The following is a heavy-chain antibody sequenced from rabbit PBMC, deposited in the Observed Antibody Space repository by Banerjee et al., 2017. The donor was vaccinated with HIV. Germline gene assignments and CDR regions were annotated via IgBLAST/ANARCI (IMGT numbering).Heavy chain of an antibody. CDR3: ARDSSGWGGDAFDP. V-gene: IGHV1S47*01. J-gene: IGHJ2*01. CDR1: GIDFSSYG. D-gene: IGHD4-1*01. Sequence: ELVESGGGLVQPGESLKLSCKASGIDFSSYGISWVRQAPGKGPEWIAYIYPGFGIRNYANSVKGRFTISSDNAQNTVFLQMTSLTASDTATYFCARDSSGWGGDAFDPWGPGTLVTVS. CDR2: IYPGFGIR.